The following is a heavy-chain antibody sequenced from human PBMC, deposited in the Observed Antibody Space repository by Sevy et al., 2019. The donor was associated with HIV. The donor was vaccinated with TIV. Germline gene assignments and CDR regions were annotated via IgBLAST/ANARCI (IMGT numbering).Heavy chain of an antibody. CDR2: ISGFGDKT. Sequence: GGSLRLSCAASGVTFSDYAMNWVRQAPGKGLEWVSFISGFGDKTYYADSVRGRFTISRDNSKKTLHLQMNSLRAEDTAVYYCAKAGGINWFYYYCGMDVWGQGTTVTVSS. J-gene: IGHJ6*02. CDR3: AKAGGINWFYYYCGMDV. D-gene: IGHD1-1*01. V-gene: IGHV3-23*01. CDR1: GVTFSDYA.